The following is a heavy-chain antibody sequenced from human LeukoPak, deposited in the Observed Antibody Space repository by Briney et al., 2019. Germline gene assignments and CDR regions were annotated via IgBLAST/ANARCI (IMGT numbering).Heavy chain of an antibody. CDR2: ISGRCDIT. D-gene: IGHD2-21*01. CDR3: TKDLAFCGGDCYSGADN. CDR1: GFTFSSYA. Sequence: PGGSLRLSCAASGFTFSSYAMNWVRQAPGKGLEWVSAISGRCDITYYTDSVKGRFTISRDTSRSTLYLQMSSLRAEDTAVYYCTKDLAFCGGDCYSGADNWGQGALVTVSS. V-gene: IGHV3-23*01. J-gene: IGHJ4*02.